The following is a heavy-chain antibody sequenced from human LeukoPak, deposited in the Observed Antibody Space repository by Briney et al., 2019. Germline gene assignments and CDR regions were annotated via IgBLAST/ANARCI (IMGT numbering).Heavy chain of an antibody. CDR2: ISSSGSTI. CDR3: ARANSGYDFYY. D-gene: IGHD5-12*01. V-gene: IGHV3-48*04. Sequence: PGGSLRLSCAASGFTFSSYWMSWVRQAPGKGLEWVSYISSSGSTIYYTDSVKGRFTISRDNAKNSLYLQMNSLRAEDTAVYYCARANSGYDFYYWGQGTLVTVSS. CDR1: GFTFSSYW. J-gene: IGHJ4*02.